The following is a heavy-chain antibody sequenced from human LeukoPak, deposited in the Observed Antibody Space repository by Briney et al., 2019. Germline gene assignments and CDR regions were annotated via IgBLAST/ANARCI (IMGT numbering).Heavy chain of an antibody. D-gene: IGHD3-16*01. V-gene: IGHV3-7*03. CDR2: IKQDGSTK. J-gene: IGHJ4*02. CDR3: ARDHVSGANDY. Sequence: ANIKQDGSTKNYVDSVKGRVTISRDNAKNSLFLQMNSLRAEDTAVYYCARDHVSGANDYWGQGTLVTVSS.